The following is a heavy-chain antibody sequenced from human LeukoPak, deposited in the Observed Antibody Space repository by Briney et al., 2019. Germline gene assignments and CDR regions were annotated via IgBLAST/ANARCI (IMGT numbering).Heavy chain of an antibody. CDR3: ARPVDRDAFDI. J-gene: IGHJ3*02. Sequence: GESLKISCKASGYSFTNYWIGWVRQMPGKVLEWMGIIYPDDSDTRYSPSFQGQVTISADKSISTAYLRWSSLKASDTAMYYCARPVDRDAFDIRGQGTMVTVSS. CDR1: GYSFTNYW. V-gene: IGHV5-51*01. CDR2: IYPDDSDT. D-gene: IGHD5-12*01.